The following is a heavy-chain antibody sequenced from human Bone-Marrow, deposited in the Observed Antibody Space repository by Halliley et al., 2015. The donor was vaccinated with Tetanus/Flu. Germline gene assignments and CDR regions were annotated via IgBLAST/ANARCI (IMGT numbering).Heavy chain of an antibody. J-gene: IGHJ4*02. D-gene: IGHD3-3*01. CDR3: VRGLDFSGHYFDS. V-gene: IGHV4-30-2*01. Sequence: GLGWIGYFYPGGSPPYTPPLKNRVTISGDKSKTLFSLGLTSVTAADTAVYFCVRGLDFSGHYFDSWGQGTLVTVSS. CDR2: FYPGGSP.